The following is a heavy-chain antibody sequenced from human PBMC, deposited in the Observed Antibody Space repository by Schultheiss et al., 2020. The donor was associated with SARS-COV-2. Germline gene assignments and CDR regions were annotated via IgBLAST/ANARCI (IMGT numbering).Heavy chain of an antibody. CDR2: IWYDGSNK. CDR3: ARDRSTVTTYYYYYAMDV. CDR1: GFTFSSYG. J-gene: IGHJ6*02. Sequence: GGSLRLSCAASGFTFSSYGMHWVRQAPGKGLEWVAVIWYDGSNKYYADSVKGRFTISRDNSKNTLYLQMNSLRAEDTAVYYCARDRSTVTTYYYYYAMDVWGQGTTVTVSS. D-gene: IGHD4-17*01. V-gene: IGHV3-33*01.